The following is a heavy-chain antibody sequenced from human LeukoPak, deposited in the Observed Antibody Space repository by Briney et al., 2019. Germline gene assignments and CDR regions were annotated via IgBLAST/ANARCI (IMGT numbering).Heavy chain of an antibody. Sequence: SETLSLTCTVSGGSISSNNYYRGWIRQPPGRGLEWIASINDGGSTYCDPSLKSRVTMSVDTSKNQFSLRLSSVTAADTAMYYCVRDDFGDYTGRFDPWGQGTLVTVSS. D-gene: IGHD4-17*01. CDR3: VRDDFGDYTGRFDP. CDR2: INDGGST. J-gene: IGHJ5*02. CDR1: GGSISSNNYY. V-gene: IGHV4-39*07.